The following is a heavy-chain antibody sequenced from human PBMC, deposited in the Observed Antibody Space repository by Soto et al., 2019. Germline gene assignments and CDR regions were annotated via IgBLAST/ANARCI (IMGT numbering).Heavy chain of an antibody. J-gene: IGHJ4*02. Sequence: QVQLQQWGAGLLKPSETLSLTCAVYGGSFSGYYWSWIRQPPGKGLEWIGEINHSGSTNYNPSLKSRFTISVDTSKNQFSLKLSSVTAADTAVYYCARGRGYSYGSPFDYWGQGTLVTVSS. D-gene: IGHD5-18*01. CDR3: ARGRGYSYGSPFDY. CDR2: INHSGST. CDR1: GGSFSGYY. V-gene: IGHV4-34*01.